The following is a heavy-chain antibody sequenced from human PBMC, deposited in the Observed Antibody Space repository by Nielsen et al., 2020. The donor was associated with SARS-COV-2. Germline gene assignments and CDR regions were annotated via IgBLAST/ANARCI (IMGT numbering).Heavy chain of an antibody. J-gene: IGHJ4*02. CDR1: GGSISSGGYY. CDR2: IYYSGST. CDR3: ARVSYSYGSVFDY. V-gene: IGHV4-31*03. D-gene: IGHD5-18*01. Sequence: SETLSLTCTVSGGSISSGGYYWSWIRQHPGKGLEWIGYIYYSGSTYYNPSLKSRVTISVDTSKNQFSLKLSSVTAADTAVYYCARVSYSYGSVFDYWGQGTLVTVSS.